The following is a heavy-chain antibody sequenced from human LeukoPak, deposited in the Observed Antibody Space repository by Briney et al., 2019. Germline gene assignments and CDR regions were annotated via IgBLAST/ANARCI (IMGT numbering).Heavy chain of an antibody. CDR2: ISYDGSNK. Sequence: GGSLRLSCAASGFTFSSYGMHWVRQAPGKGLEWVAVISYDGSNKYYADPVKGRFTISRDNSKNTLYLQMNSLRAEDTAVYYCAKDFNYYGSGSIDYWGQGTLVTVSS. D-gene: IGHD3-10*01. CDR1: GFTFSSYG. CDR3: AKDFNYYGSGSIDY. V-gene: IGHV3-30*18. J-gene: IGHJ4*02.